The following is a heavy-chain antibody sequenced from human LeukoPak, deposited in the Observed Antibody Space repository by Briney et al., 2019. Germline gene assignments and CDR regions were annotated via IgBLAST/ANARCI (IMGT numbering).Heavy chain of an antibody. D-gene: IGHD3-10*01. V-gene: IGHV4-39*01. CDR3: ARRYYFVSGSYYPFDF. CDR2: IHYSGAT. CDR1: GGSISDNDYS. Sequence: PSETLSLTCNVSGGSISDNDYSWGWIRQPPGKGLEWMGCIHYSGATYSNPSLKSRLSISVDTSKSKFYMKLRFVTAADTAVYYCARRYYFVSGSYYPFDFWGQGPLVTVSS. J-gene: IGHJ4*02.